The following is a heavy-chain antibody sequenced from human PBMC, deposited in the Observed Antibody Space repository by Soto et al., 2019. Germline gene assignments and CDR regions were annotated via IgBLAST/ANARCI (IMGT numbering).Heavy chain of an antibody. CDR3: ARDGAGDTFDY. CDR2: ISPLFGTT. J-gene: IGHJ4*02. D-gene: IGHD1-26*01. V-gene: IGHV1-69*12. Sequence: QVQLVQSGAEVRKPGSSVKVSCEASGGTFSSYALNWMRQAPGQGLEWMGGISPLFGTTTYAEKFQGRVTITADESTRTAFLELSSLTSEDTATYYCARDGAGDTFDYSGPRPLVTVSS. CDR1: GGTFSSYA.